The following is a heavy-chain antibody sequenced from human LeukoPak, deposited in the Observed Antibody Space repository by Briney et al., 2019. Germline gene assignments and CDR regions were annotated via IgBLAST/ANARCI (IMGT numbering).Heavy chain of an antibody. CDR1: GYTFTRYG. CDR2: ISTYDGGT. V-gene: IGHV1-18*04. CDR3: ARDVLNRCIGGICPIDD. J-gene: IGHJ4*02. D-gene: IGHD2-15*01. Sequence: ASVRVSCKASGYTFTRYGITWLRQAPGQGLEWMGWISTYDGGTYYAQKFQGRVTMTRDTSTNTAYMELRGLRSDDTALYYCARDVLNRCIGGICPIDDWGQGTLVTVSS.